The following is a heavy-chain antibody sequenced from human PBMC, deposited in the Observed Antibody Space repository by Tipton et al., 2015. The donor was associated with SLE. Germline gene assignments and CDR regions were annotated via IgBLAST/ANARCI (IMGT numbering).Heavy chain of an antibody. CDR3: AKDGGKGGYYYYYMDV. CDR1: GFTFSSYG. Sequence: SLRLSCAASGFTFSSYGMHWVRQAPGKGLEWVAVIWYDGSNKYYADSVKGRFTISRDNSKNTLYLQMNSLRAEDTAVYYCAKDGGKGGYYYYYMDVWGKGTTVTVSS. CDR2: IWYDGSNK. V-gene: IGHV3-33*06. D-gene: IGHD3-16*01. J-gene: IGHJ6*03.